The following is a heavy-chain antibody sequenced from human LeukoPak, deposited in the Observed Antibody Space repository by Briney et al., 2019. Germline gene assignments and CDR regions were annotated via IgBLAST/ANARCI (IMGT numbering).Heavy chain of an antibody. V-gene: IGHV3-23*01. Sequence: ESGGSLRLSCTASGFTFSSYAMGWVRQAPGKGLEWVSSITGSGGSTYYADSVKGRFTISRDNSKNTLYLQMNSLRAEDTAIYFCAKAEQQWLLRGNWFDPWGQGTLVTVSS. D-gene: IGHD6-19*01. CDR2: ITGSGGST. J-gene: IGHJ5*02. CDR1: GFTFSSYA. CDR3: AKAEQQWLLRGNWFDP.